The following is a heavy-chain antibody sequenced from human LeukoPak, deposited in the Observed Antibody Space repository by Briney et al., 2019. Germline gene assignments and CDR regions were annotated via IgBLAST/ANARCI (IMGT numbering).Heavy chain of an antibody. CDR2: IYHSGST. J-gene: IGHJ4*02. Sequence: SETLSLTCAVSGGSISSGGYSWSWIRQPPGKGLEWIGYIYHSGSTYYNPSLKSRVTISVDRSKNQFSLKLSSVTAADTAVYYCARALGSYLDYWGQGTLVTVSS. CDR1: GGSISSGGYS. CDR3: ARALGSYLDY. V-gene: IGHV4-30-2*01.